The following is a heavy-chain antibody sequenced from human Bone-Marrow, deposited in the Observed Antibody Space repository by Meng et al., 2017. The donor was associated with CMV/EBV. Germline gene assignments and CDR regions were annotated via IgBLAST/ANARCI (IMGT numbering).Heavy chain of an antibody. CDR3: ARDVYDFLSGYGVSINYFDY. CDR2: ISYDGTNE. J-gene: IGHJ4*02. D-gene: IGHD3-3*01. CDR1: GFNFSNYF. V-gene: IGHV3-30-3*01. Sequence: GESLKISCAASGFNFSNYFMHWVRQAPGKGLEWVGIISYDGTNENYADSVKGRFTISRDNSKNTLYLRMSSLREEDTAVYYCARDVYDFLSGYGVSINYFDYWGQGTLVTVPQ.